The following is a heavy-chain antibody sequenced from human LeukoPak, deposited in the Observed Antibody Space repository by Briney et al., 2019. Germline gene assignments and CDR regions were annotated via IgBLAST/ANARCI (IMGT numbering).Heavy chain of an antibody. CDR1: GFSFSFYS. V-gene: IGHV3-48*02. J-gene: IGHJ4*02. Sequence: GGSLRLSCTASGFSFSFYSMNWVRQGPGRGLEWISYISSSSSLIYYADSVKGRFTISRDNAKNSLYLHMNSLKDEDTAVYYCARGGGPMIRSDFDFWGQGTLVTVSS. D-gene: IGHD3-10*01. CDR2: ISSSSSLI. CDR3: ARGGGPMIRSDFDF.